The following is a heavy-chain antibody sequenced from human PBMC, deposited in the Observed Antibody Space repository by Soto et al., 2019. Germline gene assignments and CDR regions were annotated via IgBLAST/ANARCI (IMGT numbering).Heavy chain of an antibody. J-gene: IGHJ4*02. D-gene: IGHD3-3*01. CDR3: ARTSGYYFYDY. Sequence: QVQLVQSGAEVKKPGASVKVSCKTSGYTFTSYAMHWVRQAPGQRLEWMGWINAGNGNTKYSQKFQGRVTITRDTPASTAYMELSSLRSEDTAVYYGARTSGYYFYDYLGQGTLVTVSS. CDR2: INAGNGNT. V-gene: IGHV1-3*01. CDR1: GYTFTSYA.